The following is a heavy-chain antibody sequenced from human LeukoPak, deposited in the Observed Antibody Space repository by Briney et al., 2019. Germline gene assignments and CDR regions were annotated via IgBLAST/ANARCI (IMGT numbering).Heavy chain of an antibody. J-gene: IGHJ4*02. CDR2: INHSGST. D-gene: IGHD4-17*01. Sequence: PSETLSLTCAVYGGSFSGYYWSWIRQPPGKGLEWIGEINHSGSTNYNPSLKSRVTISVDTSKNQFSLKLSSVTAADTAVYHCARDPMTTVTTSNYWGQGTLVTVSS. CDR1: GGSFSGYY. CDR3: ARDPMTTVTTSNY. V-gene: IGHV4-34*01.